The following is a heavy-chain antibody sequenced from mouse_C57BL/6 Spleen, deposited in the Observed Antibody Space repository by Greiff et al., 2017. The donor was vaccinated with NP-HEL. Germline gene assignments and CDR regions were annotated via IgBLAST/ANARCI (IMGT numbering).Heavy chain of an antibody. CDR1: GYTFTSYW. D-gene: IGHD1-1*01. V-gene: IGHV1-59*01. Sequence: QVQLQQPGAELVRPGPSVKLSCKASGYTFTSYWMHWVKQRPGQGLEWIGVIDPSDSYTNYNQKFKGKATLTVDTSSSTAYMQLSSLTSEDSAVYYCALITTVVATKAWFAYWGQGTLVTVSA. CDR2: IDPSDSYT. J-gene: IGHJ3*01. CDR3: ALITTVVATKAWFAY.